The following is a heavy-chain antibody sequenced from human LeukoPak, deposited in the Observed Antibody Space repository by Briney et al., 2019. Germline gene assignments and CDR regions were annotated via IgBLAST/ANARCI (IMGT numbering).Heavy chain of an antibody. V-gene: IGHV3-53*01. D-gene: IGHD3-10*01. Sequence: GGSLRLSCAASGFTVSGSYIRCVRQAPGKGLEWVSVLYSGGSTYYADSVKGRFTISRDNSKNTVYLQMNSLRGEDTAVFYCARDKGTYAFDIWGQGTMVTVSS. CDR3: ARDKGTYAFDI. CDR2: LYSGGST. J-gene: IGHJ3*02. CDR1: GFTVSGSY.